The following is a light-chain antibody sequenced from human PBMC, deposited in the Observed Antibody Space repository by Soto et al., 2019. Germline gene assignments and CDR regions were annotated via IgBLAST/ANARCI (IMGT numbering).Light chain of an antibody. J-gene: IGKJ5*01. V-gene: IGKV1-33*01. CDR3: QQYDNLLPIT. CDR2: DAS. Sequence: DIQMTQSPSSLSASVGDRVTITCQASQDISNYLNWYQQKPGKAPKLLIYDASNLETGVPSRFSGSGSGTDFTFPISSLQPEDIATYYCQQYDNLLPITFAQGTRLEMK. CDR1: QDISNY.